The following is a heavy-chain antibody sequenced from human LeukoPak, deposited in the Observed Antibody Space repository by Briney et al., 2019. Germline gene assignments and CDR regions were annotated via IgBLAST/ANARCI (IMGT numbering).Heavy chain of an antibody. V-gene: IGHV3-33*01. D-gene: IGHD3-10*01. Sequence: GSLRLSCAASGFTFRKYCMPWVRQAPGEGPEWVAVIYSDGSNELYADSVKGRFTISRDNSKNTLYLQMNSLRAEDTAVYYCARAGAHIFAFWGQGTLVTVSS. CDR3: ARAGAHIFAF. CDR2: IYSDGSNE. CDR1: GFTFRKYC. J-gene: IGHJ4*02.